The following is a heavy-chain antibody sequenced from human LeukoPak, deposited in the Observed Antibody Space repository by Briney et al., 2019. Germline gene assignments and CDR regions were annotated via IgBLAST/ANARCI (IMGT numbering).Heavy chain of an antibody. J-gene: IGHJ4*02. CDR2: ISSSGSTI. Sequence: GGSLRLSCAASGFTFSDCYMGWIRQAPGKGLEWVSYISSSGSTIYYADSVKGRFTISRDNAKNSLYLQMNSLRAEDTAVYYCARDGGSWLRLFDYWGQGTLVTVSS. CDR3: ARDGGSWLRLFDY. V-gene: IGHV3-11*01. CDR1: GFTFSDCY. D-gene: IGHD6-13*01.